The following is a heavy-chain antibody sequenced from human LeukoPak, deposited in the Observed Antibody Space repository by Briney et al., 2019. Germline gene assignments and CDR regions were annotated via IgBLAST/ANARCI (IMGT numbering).Heavy chain of an antibody. D-gene: IGHD3-16*01. J-gene: IGHJ4*02. CDR2: INHSGST. CDR3: ARHRRGDYVWGRVNYFDY. Sequence: SETLSLTCAVSGGSFSGYSWSWIRQPPGKGLEWIGEINHSGSTNYNPYLKSRVTISVDTSKNQFSLKVSAVTAADTAVYYCARHRRGDYVWGRVNYFDYWGQGTLVTASS. V-gene: IGHV4-34*01. CDR1: GGSFSGYS.